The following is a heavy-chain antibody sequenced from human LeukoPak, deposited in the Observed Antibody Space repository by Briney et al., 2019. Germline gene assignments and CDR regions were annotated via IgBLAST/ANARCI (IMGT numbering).Heavy chain of an antibody. V-gene: IGHV3-7*01. CDR1: GFTFSTYW. CDR3: ARDWNGSGSPNDF. Sequence: PGGSLRLSCAVFGFTFSTYWMSWVRQAPGKGLEWVANIKTDGSEKYYVDSVKGRFTISRDNAKNSLYLQMNSLRAEDTAVYYCARDWNGSGSPNDFWGQGTLVTVSS. CDR2: IKTDGSEK. D-gene: IGHD3-10*01. J-gene: IGHJ4*02.